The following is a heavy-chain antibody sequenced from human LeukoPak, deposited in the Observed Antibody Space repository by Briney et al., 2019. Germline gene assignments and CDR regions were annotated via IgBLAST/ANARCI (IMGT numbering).Heavy chain of an antibody. J-gene: IGHJ4*02. CDR2: INPNSGDT. CDR1: GYTFTDYY. D-gene: IGHD3-3*02. Sequence: GASVKVSCKASGYTFTDYYIHWVRQAPGQGLEWMGWINPNSGDTNYAQMFQGRVTMTRDTSINTAYMELTRLTSDDTAVYFCSRANRIFTSVVTSFDRWGRGTLVTVSS. CDR3: SRANRIFTSVVTSFDR. V-gene: IGHV1-2*02.